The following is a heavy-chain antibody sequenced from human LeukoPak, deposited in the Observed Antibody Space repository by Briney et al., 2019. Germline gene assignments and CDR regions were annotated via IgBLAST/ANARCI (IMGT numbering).Heavy chain of an antibody. CDR2: INAGNGNT. D-gene: IGHD5-12*01. Sequence: ASVKVSCKASGYTFTSYAMHWVRQAPGQRLEWMGWINAGNGNTKYSQKFQGRVTITRDTSASTAYMELSSLRSEDTAVYYCARGIVGGDIVATIYYFDYWGQGTLVTVSS. J-gene: IGHJ4*02. V-gene: IGHV1-3*01. CDR1: GYTFTSYA. CDR3: ARGIVGGDIVATIYYFDY.